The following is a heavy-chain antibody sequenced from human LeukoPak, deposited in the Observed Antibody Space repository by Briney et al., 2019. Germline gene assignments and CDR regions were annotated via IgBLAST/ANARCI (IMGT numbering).Heavy chain of an antibody. CDR3: ARHRSPNYYGSGSYGKSAFDI. CDR1: GESFSGYY. D-gene: IGHD3-10*01. J-gene: IGHJ3*02. CDR2: INHSGST. Sequence: SETLSLTCAVYGESFSGYYWSWIRQPPGKGLEWIGEINHSGSTNYNPSLKSRVTISVDTSKNQFSLKLSSVTAAETAVYYCARHRSPNYYGSGSYGKSAFDIWGQGTMVTVSS. V-gene: IGHV4-34*01.